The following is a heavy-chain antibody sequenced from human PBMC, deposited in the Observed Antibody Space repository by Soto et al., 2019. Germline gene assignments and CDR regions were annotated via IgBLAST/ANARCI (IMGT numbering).Heavy chain of an antibody. CDR2: IKSDGSST. D-gene: IGHD5-12*01. J-gene: IGHJ4*02. CDR3: ARGEASGYPY. CDR1: GFTFSSYW. Sequence: QPGGSLRLSCAASGFTFSSYWMHWVRQAPGKGLVWVSRIKSDGSSTSYADSVKGRFTISRDNAKNTLFLQMNSLRAEDTAVYHCARGEASGYPYWGQGALVTVSS. V-gene: IGHV3-74*01.